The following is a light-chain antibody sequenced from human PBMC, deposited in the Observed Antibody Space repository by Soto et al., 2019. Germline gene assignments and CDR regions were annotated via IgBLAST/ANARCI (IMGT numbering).Light chain of an antibody. J-gene: IGKJ5*01. V-gene: IGKV3-11*01. CDR2: DAS. Sequence: EIVLTQSPATLSLSPGERATLSCRASQTISSSLAWYQQKPGQSPRLLIYDASNRPSGVPPRFSGSGSGTDFTLSISSIEPEDFAVYYCRQRSNWPPITFGQGTRLDFK. CDR3: RQRSNWPPIT. CDR1: QTISSS.